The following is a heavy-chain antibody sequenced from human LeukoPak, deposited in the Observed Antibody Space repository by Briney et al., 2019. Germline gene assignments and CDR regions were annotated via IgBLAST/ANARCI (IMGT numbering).Heavy chain of an antibody. CDR3: TTALGTVVATPPAEFDY. CDR1: GFTFSNAW. V-gene: IGHV3-15*01. J-gene: IGHJ4*02. Sequence: GGSLRLSCAASGFTFSNAWMSWVRQAPGKGREWVGRIKSKTDDGTTDYAAPVKGRFTISRDDSKNTLYLQMNSLKTEDTAVYYCTTALGTVVATPPAEFDYWGQGTLVTVSS. D-gene: IGHD4-23*01. CDR2: IKSKTDDGTT.